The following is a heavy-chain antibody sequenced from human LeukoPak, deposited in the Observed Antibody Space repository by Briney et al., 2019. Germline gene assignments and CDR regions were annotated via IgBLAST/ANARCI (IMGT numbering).Heavy chain of an antibody. CDR2: ISYDGSNK. Sequence: GGSLRLSCSASGFTFSSYGMHWVRQAPGKGLEWVAVISYDGSNKYYADSVKGRFTISRDNSKNTLYLQMNSLRAGDTAVYYCARAPRFGDYYYYGMDVWGQGTTVTVSS. D-gene: IGHD3-10*01. CDR1: GFTFSSYG. J-gene: IGHJ6*02. CDR3: ARAPRFGDYYYYGMDV. V-gene: IGHV3-30*03.